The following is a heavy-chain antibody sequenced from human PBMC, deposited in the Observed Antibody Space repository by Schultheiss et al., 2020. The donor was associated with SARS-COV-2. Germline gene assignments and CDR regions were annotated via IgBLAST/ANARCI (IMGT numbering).Heavy chain of an antibody. CDR3: ARDRGYPSPTDAFDI. V-gene: IGHV3-48*01. D-gene: IGHD3-22*01. CDR1: GFTFSDYY. Sequence: GGSLRLSCAASGFTFSDYYMNWVRQAPGKGLEWVSYISSSSSTIYYADSVKGRFTISRDNSKNTLYLQMNSLRAEDTAVYYCARDRGYPSPTDAFDIWGQGTMVTVSS. J-gene: IGHJ3*02. CDR2: ISSSSSTI.